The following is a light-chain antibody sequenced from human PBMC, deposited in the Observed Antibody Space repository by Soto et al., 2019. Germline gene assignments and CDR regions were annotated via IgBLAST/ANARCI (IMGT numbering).Light chain of an antibody. J-gene: IGKJ5*01. Sequence: DIQMTQSPSSLSASVGDRVTITCRASQSISSFLNWYPQKPGKAAKLLIYAASSLQSGVPSRFSGSGSGTDFTLTISSLQPEDFATYYCQQSYSTLITFGQGTRLEIK. V-gene: IGKV1-39*01. CDR3: QQSYSTLIT. CDR1: QSISSF. CDR2: AAS.